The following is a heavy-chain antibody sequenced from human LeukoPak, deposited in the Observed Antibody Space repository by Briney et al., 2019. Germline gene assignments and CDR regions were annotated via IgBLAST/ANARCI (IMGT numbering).Heavy chain of an antibody. CDR1: GFTVSNNY. V-gene: IGHV3-66*01. J-gene: IGHJ4*02. Sequence: SGGSLRLSCAASGFTVSNNYMTWVRQAPGKGLEWVSVIYSGNRTKYADSVKGRFIISRDNSKNTLLFQMNSLRAEDTAVYYCARVDTAMVPYFDYWGQGTLVTVSS. D-gene: IGHD5-18*01. CDR2: IYSGNRT. CDR3: ARVDTAMVPYFDY.